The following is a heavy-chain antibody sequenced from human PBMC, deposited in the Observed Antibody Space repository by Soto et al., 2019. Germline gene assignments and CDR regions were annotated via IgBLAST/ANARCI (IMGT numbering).Heavy chain of an antibody. D-gene: IGHD6-13*01. CDR1: GCTFSSYD. CDR2: IGTAGDT. V-gene: IGHV3-13*01. CDR3: ARTHIHSSWYSVHYYYMDV. Sequence: GGSLRLSCAASGCTFSSYDMHWVRQATGKGLEWVSAIGTAGDTYYPGSVKGRFTISRENAKNALYLQMNSLRAEDTAVYYCARTHIHSSWYSVHYYYMDVWGKGTTVTVSS. J-gene: IGHJ6*03.